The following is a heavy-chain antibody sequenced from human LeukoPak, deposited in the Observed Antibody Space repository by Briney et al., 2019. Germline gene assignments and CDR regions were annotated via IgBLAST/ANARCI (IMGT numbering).Heavy chain of an antibody. V-gene: IGHV4-34*01. CDR2: INHSGST. CDR1: GGSFSRYY. J-gene: IGHJ5*02. D-gene: IGHD2-2*02. Sequence: AETLSLTCAVYGGSFSRYYWLWLRQPPGRGLEWIGEINHSGSTNYHPSLKRRVTIPVEQSQNQFSLTLSSVTAADTAVYYCARGGPYCSSTSCYMFRWFAPWGQGTLVTVSS. CDR3: ARGGPYCSSTSCYMFRWFAP.